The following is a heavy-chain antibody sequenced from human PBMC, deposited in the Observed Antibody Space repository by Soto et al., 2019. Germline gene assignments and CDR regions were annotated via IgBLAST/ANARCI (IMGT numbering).Heavy chain of an antibody. V-gene: IGHV4-31*03. Sequence: SETLSLTCTVSGGSISSGVYYWIWIRQHPGKGLEWIGYIYYSGSTYYNPSLKSRVTISVDTSKNQFSLKLSSVTAADTAVYYCARFLRPDAFDIWGQGTMVTVSS. CDR1: GGSISSGVYY. CDR2: IYYSGST. J-gene: IGHJ3*02. CDR3: ARFLRPDAFDI. D-gene: IGHD3-3*01.